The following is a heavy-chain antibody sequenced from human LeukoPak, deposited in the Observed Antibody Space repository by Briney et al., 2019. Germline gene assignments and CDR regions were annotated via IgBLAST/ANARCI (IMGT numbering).Heavy chain of an antibody. CDR3: ARGLRGYYSDY. J-gene: IGHJ4*02. CDR2: IYYSGST. CDR1: GGSISSYY. Sequence: SETLSLTCTVSGGSISSYYWSWIRQPPGKGLEWLGYIYYSGSTKYNPSLKSRVTISVDTSKNQFSPNLSSVTAADTAVYYCARGLRGYYSDYWGQGTLVTVSS. D-gene: IGHD3-22*01. V-gene: IGHV4-59*01.